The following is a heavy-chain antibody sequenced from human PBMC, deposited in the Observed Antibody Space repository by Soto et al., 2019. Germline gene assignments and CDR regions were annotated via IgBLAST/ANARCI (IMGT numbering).Heavy chain of an antibody. CDR3: ARDLFSGWYNWFDP. CDR1: GYTFTSYG. CDR2: ISAYDGNT. D-gene: IGHD6-19*01. J-gene: IGHJ5*02. V-gene: IGHV1-18*04. Sequence: ASVKVSCKASGYTFTSYGISWVRQAPGQGLEWMGWISAYDGNTNYAQKLQGRVTMTTDTSTSTAYMELRSLRSDDTAVYYCARDLFSGWYNWFDPWGQGTLVTVSS.